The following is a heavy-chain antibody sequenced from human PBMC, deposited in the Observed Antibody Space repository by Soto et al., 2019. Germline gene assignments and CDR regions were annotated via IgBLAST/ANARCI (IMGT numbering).Heavy chain of an antibody. CDR1: GFTVSSNY. CDR2: IYSGGTT. J-gene: IGHJ6*02. D-gene: IGHD3-16*01. V-gene: IGHV3-66*01. Sequence: PXGSLRLSCTASGFTVSSNYMSWVRQAPGKGLEWVSVIYSGGTTYYADSVKGRFTISRDNSKNTLYLQMNSLRAEDTAVYYCARGGSASGGYYYYVMDVWGQGTTVTVSS. CDR3: ARGGSASGGYYYYVMDV.